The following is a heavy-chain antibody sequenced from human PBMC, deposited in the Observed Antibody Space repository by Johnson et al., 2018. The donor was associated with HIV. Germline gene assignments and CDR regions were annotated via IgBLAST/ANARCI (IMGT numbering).Heavy chain of an antibody. J-gene: IGHJ3*02. CDR1: GFTFSIYD. V-gene: IGHV3-23*04. CDR2: ISGSGGST. D-gene: IGHD6-6*01. Sequence: VQLVESGGGLVQPGGSLRLSCAASGFTFSIYDMHWVRQVTGKGLEWVSAISGSGGSTYYADSVKGRFTISRDNAKNSLYLQMNSLRAEDTAVYYCAGLRAARPRSFDIWGQGTMVTVSS. CDR3: AGLRAARPRSFDI.